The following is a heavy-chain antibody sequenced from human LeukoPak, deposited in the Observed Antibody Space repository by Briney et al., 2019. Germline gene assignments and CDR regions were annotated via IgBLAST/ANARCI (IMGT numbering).Heavy chain of an antibody. J-gene: IGHJ4*02. CDR3: AKEVTTVSY. CDR1: GFNFANHA. CDR2: ISGGGDIT. V-gene: IGHV3-23*01. D-gene: IGHD4-17*01. Sequence: PGGSLRLSCAASGFNFANHAMSWVRQTAGKGLEWVSAISGGGDITYYADSVKGRFTISRDNSKDTLFLQMHSLRPGDTAVYYCAKEVTTVSYWGQGTLVTVSS.